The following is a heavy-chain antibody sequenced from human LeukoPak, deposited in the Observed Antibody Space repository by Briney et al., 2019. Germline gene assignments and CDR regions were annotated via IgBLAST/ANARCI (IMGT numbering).Heavy chain of an antibody. CDR2: IIPIFATA. Sequence: GASVKVSCKASGGTFSSYGISWVRQAPGQGLEWMGGIIPIFATANYAQKFQGRVTITADNSATADYMEVISLTSEDTAVYYCARVLRGKTFGPYWYLDLWGRGTLVTVSS. CDR1: GGTFSSYG. CDR3: ARVLRGKTFGPYWYLDL. D-gene: IGHD1-1*01. J-gene: IGHJ2*01. V-gene: IGHV1-69*06.